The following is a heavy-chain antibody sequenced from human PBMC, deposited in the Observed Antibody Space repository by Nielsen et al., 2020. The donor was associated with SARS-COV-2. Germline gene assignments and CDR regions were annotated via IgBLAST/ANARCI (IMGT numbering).Heavy chain of an antibody. Sequence: SETLSLTCAVSGGSISSSNWWSWVRQPPGKGLEWIGEIYHSGSTNYNPSLKSRVTISVDKSKNQFSLKLSSVTAADTAVYYCASRGRYSSGWHYYYYMDVWGKGTTVTVSS. V-gene: IGHV4-4*02. CDR3: ASRGRYSSGWHYYYYMDV. CDR1: GGSISSSNW. J-gene: IGHJ6*03. CDR2: IYHSGST. D-gene: IGHD6-19*01.